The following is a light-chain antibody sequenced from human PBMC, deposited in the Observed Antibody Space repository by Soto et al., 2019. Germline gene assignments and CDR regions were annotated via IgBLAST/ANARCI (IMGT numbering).Light chain of an antibody. CDR3: QQYNSYSWT. J-gene: IGKJ1*01. CDR2: DAS. CDR1: QSISSW. Sequence: DIQMTQSPSTLSASVGERDTITCRASQSISSWLAWYQQKPGKAPKLPIYDASSLESGVPSRFSGSGSGTEFTLTISSLQPDDFATYYCQQYNSYSWTFGQGTKV. V-gene: IGKV1-5*01.